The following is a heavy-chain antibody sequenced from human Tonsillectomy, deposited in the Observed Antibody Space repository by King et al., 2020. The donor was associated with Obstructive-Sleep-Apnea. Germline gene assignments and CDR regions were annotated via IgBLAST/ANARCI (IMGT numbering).Heavy chain of an antibody. Sequence: QLQESGPGLVKPSETLSLTCTVSGGSISSSSDYWGWIRQPPGKGLGMIESIYYTGCTYYNPSLKSRCTISVDTSKNQFSLKLISVTAADTAVYYCASVRYSYGYLSAFDIWGQGTMVTVSS. J-gene: IGHJ3*02. CDR3: ASVRYSYGYLSAFDI. CDR2: IYYTGCT. CDR1: GGSISSSSDY. D-gene: IGHD5-18*01. V-gene: IGHV4-39*07.